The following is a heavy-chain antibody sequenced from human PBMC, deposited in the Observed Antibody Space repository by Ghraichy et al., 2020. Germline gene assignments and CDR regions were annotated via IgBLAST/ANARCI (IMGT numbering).Heavy chain of an antibody. J-gene: IGHJ5*02. V-gene: IGHV3-48*02. CDR3: ARTRWATGPTMWFDP. CDR1: GFTFRNYG. D-gene: IGHD4-17*01. CDR2: ISVSTSLI. Sequence: GGSLRLSCAASGFTFRNYGMNWVRQAPGKGLEWVSYISVSTSLIHYTDSVKGRFTISRDNEKNSLYLQMNSLRDEDTALYYCARTRWATGPTMWFDPWGQGTLGTVSS.